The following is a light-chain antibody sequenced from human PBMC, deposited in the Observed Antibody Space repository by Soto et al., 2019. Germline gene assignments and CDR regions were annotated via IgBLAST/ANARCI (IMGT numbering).Light chain of an antibody. V-gene: IGKV1-5*03. CDR3: QQYNSSPLT. CDR1: QNIGAS. J-gene: IGKJ4*01. Sequence: DIQMTQSPSTLYASVGDRVTITCRASQNIGASLAWFQQKPGKAPNLLIYKASSLESGVPSRFSGSGSGTEFTLTISTLQPDDFATYSCQQYNSSPLTFGGGTKVEIK. CDR2: KAS.